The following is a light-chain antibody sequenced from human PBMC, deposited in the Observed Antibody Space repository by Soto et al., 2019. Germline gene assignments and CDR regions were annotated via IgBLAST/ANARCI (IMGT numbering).Light chain of an antibody. V-gene: IGLV2-14*03. Sequence: QSALTQSASVSGSPGQSITISCTGTSSDIGGYNYVSWYQQHPGKAPKLMIYDVTNRPSGVSNRFSGSKSGNTASLTISGLQAEDEADYYCSSYTGSNTLWVFGGGTTLTAL. CDR1: SSDIGGYNY. J-gene: IGLJ3*02. CDR2: DVT. CDR3: SSYTGSNTLWV.